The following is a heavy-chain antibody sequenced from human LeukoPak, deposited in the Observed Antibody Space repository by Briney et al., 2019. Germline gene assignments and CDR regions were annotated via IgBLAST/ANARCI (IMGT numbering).Heavy chain of an antibody. CDR2: INTNTGNP. Sequence: ASVKVSCKASGYTFTSYAMNWVRQAPGQGLEWMGWINTNTGNPTYAQGFTGRFVFSLDTSVSTAYLQISSLKAEDTAVYYCARRPDRPRLGELSPLGAFDIWGQGTMVTVSS. V-gene: IGHV7-4-1*02. CDR1: GYTFTSYA. J-gene: IGHJ3*02. D-gene: IGHD3-16*02. CDR3: ARRPDRPRLGELSPLGAFDI.